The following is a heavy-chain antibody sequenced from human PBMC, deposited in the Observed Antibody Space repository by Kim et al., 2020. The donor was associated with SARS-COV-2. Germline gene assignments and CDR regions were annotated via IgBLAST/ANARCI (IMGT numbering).Heavy chain of an antibody. D-gene: IGHD2-2*01. CDR1: SDSISSYY. V-gene: IGHV4-59*01. CDR2: IYYSGST. Sequence: SETLSLTCSVSSDSISSYYCSWIRQLPGKGLEWLGYIYYSGSTDYNPSLKTRVTISWDTSKNQFSLDLTSVTDADTAVYYCARSEGRASWHQFDYWGAGILVTVSS. CDR3: ARSEGRASWHQFDY. J-gene: IGHJ4*02.